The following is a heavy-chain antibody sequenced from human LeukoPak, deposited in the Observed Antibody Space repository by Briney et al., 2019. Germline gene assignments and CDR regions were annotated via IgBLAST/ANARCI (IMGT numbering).Heavy chain of an antibody. Sequence: GGSLRLSCAASGFTFSSSAMSWVRQAPGKGLEWVSAISGSGETTYSADSVKGRFTISRDDSKNTAYLQMNSLKTEDTAVYYCTHYYDNSAYYGAFDIWGQGTMVTVSS. CDR1: GFTFSSSA. D-gene: IGHD3-22*01. V-gene: IGHV3-23*01. CDR2: ISGSGETT. J-gene: IGHJ3*02. CDR3: THYYDNSAYYGAFDI.